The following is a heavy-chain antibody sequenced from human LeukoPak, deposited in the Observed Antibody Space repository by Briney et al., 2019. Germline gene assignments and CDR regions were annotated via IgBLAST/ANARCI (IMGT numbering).Heavy chain of an antibody. J-gene: IGHJ6*04. Sequence: GGALRLSCAASGFTFSSYWVSWGRQAPGKGLEWVANIKQDGGEKYYVDSVKGRFTISRDNAKNSLYLQMNSLRAEDTAVYYCAELGITMIGGVWGKGTTVTISS. CDR2: IKQDGGEK. V-gene: IGHV3-7*01. CDR1: GFTFSSYW. CDR3: AELGITMIGGV. D-gene: IGHD3-10*02.